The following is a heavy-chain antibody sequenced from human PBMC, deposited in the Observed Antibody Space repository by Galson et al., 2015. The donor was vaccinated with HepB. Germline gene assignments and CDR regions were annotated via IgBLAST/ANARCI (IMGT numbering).Heavy chain of an antibody. CDR2: ISGSGSGART. CDR1: GFTFSSYA. CDR3: AKEHSSGWVLFFDY. Sequence: SLRLSCAASGFTFSSYAMSWVRQAPGKGLEWVSAISGSGSGARTSYADSVKGRFTISRDNSKNTLYLQMNSLRAEDTAIYYCAKEHSSGWVLFFDYWGQGTLVTVSS. D-gene: IGHD6-19*01. V-gene: IGHV3-23*01. J-gene: IGHJ4*02.